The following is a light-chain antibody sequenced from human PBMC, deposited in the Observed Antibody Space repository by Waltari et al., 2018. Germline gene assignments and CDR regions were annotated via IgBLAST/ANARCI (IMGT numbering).Light chain of an antibody. Sequence: EIVLTQSPATLSLSPGERATLACRASQSINTYLAWYQHKPGQPPRLLIYDASNRATGVPARFSGGGSGTDFTLTISSLDPEDFAVYYCHHRSTWALTFGGGTEVEI. CDR3: HHRSTWALT. J-gene: IGKJ4*01. CDR1: QSINTY. V-gene: IGKV3-11*01. CDR2: DAS.